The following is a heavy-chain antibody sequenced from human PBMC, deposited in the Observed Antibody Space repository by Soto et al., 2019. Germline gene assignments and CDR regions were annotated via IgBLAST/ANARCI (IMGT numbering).Heavy chain of an antibody. CDR2: MNSDGSST. Sequence: EVQLVESGGGLVQPGGSLRLSCATSGFSFSSYWMHWVRQAPGKGLVWLSRMNSDGSSTSYADSVRGRFTISRDNAKNTLYLQMNSLRTEDTAVYYCAREIFYWGQGTLVTVSS. CDR1: GFSFSSYW. V-gene: IGHV3-74*01. D-gene: IGHD2-15*01. J-gene: IGHJ4*02. CDR3: AREIFY.